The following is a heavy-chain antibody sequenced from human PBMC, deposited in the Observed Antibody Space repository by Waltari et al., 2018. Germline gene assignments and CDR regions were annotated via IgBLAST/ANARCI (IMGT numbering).Heavy chain of an antibody. CDR2: ITPNGGGT. D-gene: IGHD5-12*01. Sequence: QVQLVQSGAEVKKPGASVKVSCKASGYTFTGYYMHWVRQAPGQGLVWMGWITPNGGGTNYAQKLQGRVTMTRDTSIRTAYMELSRLRSDDTAVYYCARGDGYNIPDDALRDYWGQGTLVTVSS. CDR1: GYTFTGYY. CDR3: ARGDGYNIPDDALRDY. J-gene: IGHJ4*02. V-gene: IGHV1-2*02.